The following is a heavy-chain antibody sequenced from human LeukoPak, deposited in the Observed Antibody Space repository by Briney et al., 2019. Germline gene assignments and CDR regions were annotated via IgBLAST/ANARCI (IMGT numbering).Heavy chain of an antibody. CDR3: AKGPTMTTVTTVFDY. CDR1: GFTFSSYA. J-gene: IGHJ4*02. D-gene: IGHD4-17*01. CDR2: ISGSGGST. V-gene: IGHV3-23*01. Sequence: PGGSLRLSCAASGFTFSSYAMSWVRQAPGKGLEWVSAISGSGGSTYYADSVKGRFTISRDNSKNTLYLQMNSLRAEDTAVYYCAKGPTMTTVTTVFDYWGQGTLATVSS.